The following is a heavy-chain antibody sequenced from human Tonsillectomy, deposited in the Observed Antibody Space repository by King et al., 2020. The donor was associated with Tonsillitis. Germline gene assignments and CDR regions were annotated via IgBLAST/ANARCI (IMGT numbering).Heavy chain of an antibody. CDR2: IYYSGST. J-gene: IGHJ4*02. D-gene: IGHD3-10*01. CDR3: ARLKGSGSYYSLFDY. Sequence: QLQESGPGLVKPSETLSLTCTVSGGSISSNNYYWGWIRQPPGKGLEWIGSIYYSGSTYYNPSLKSRVTISVYTSKNQFSLKLSAVTAADTAVYYSARLKGSGSYYSLFDYWGQGTLVTVSS. V-gene: IGHV4-39*01. CDR1: GGSISSNNYY.